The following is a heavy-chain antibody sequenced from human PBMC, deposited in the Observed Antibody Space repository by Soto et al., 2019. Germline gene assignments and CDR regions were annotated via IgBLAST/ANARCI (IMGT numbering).Heavy chain of an antibody. CDR1: GFTFSSYA. CDR2: IHGSGGIT. CDR3: TKNSREGVATVYRSVMKKPIDY. V-gene: IGHV3-23*01. Sequence: GGSLRLSCAASGFTFSSYAMSWVRQAPGKGLEWVSTIHGSGGITYYADSVKGRFTVSRDNSKNTLSLQMNSLRAEDTAVYYCTKNSREGVATVYRSVMKKPIDYWGLGTLVTVSS. J-gene: IGHJ4*02. D-gene: IGHD5-12*01.